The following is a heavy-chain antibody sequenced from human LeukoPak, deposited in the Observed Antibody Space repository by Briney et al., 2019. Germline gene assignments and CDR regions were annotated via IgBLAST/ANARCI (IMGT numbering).Heavy chain of an antibody. CDR3: ARSVESSSWARRDFDY. CDR2: IYYSGCT. Sequence: SETLSLTCTVSGGSISSYYWSWIRQPPGEGREWVGDIYYSGCTNDNPSLKSRVTISVDTSKNQFSPKLSSVTAADPAVYYCARSVESSSWARRDFDYWGQGTLVTVSS. V-gene: IGHV4-59*01. J-gene: IGHJ4*02. D-gene: IGHD6-13*01. CDR1: GGSISSYY.